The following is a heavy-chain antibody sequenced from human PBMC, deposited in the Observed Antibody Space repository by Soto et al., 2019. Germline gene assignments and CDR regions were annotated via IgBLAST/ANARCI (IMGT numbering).Heavy chain of an antibody. J-gene: IGHJ6*02. CDR1: GFTFSSYA. Sequence: GGSLRLSCAASGFTFSSYAMHWVRQAPGKGLEWVAVISYDGSNKYYADSVKGRFTISRDNSKNTLYLQMNSLRAEDTAVYYCARVKKGADYYYGMDVWGQGTTVTVSS. V-gene: IGHV3-30-3*01. CDR3: ARVKKGADYYYGMDV. CDR2: ISYDGSNK.